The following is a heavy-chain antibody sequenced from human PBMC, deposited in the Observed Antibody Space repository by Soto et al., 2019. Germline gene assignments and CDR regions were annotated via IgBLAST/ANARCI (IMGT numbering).Heavy chain of an antibody. D-gene: IGHD6-6*01. Sequence: QVQLVQSGAEVKKPGSSVKVSCKASGGTFSSYAISWVRQAPGQGLEWMGGIIPIFGTANYAQKFQGRVTITADESTSKAYMELSSLRSEDTAVYYCARGIAARRGVYYYGMDVWGQGTTVTVSS. J-gene: IGHJ6*02. V-gene: IGHV1-69*01. CDR3: ARGIAARRGVYYYGMDV. CDR1: GGTFSSYA. CDR2: IIPIFGTA.